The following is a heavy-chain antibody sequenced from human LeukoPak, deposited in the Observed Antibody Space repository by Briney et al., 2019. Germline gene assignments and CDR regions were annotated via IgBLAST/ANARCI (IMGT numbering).Heavy chain of an antibody. V-gene: IGHV3-21*01. J-gene: IGHJ4*02. D-gene: IGHD6-6*01. CDR2: ISSSSSYI. CDR3: ARDAVEYRRPSVGDY. Sequence: GGSLRLSCAASGFTLSSYSVNWVRRAPGEGVEGVSSISSSSSYIYYAHSVKGRFNISRNTPKNSLYLQMNSLRAEDTAVYYCARDAVEYRRPSVGDYWGQGTLVTVFS. CDR1: GFTLSSYS.